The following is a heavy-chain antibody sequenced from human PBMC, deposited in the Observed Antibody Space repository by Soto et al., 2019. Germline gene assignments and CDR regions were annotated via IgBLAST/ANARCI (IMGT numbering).Heavy chain of an antibody. J-gene: IGHJ6*02. CDR1: GGTFSSYA. CDR3: ARDPQPGFYCSGRKTNYYDGIDV. D-gene: IGHD3-10*01. CDR2: IIPIFGTG. V-gene: IGHV1-69*01. Sequence: QVQLVQSGAEVKKPGSSVKVSCKASGGTFSSYAISWVRQAPGQGLEWMGGIIPIFGTGNYAQKFQGRVTITADESTSTAYMELSSLSSEDTAVYYCARDPQPGFYCSGRKTNYYDGIDVWGQGTTVTVSS.